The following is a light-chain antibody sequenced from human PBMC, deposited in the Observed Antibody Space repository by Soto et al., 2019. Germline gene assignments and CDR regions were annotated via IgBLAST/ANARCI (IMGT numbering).Light chain of an antibody. J-gene: IGKJ5*01. CDR3: QQYKNWPLIT. CDR2: GVS. V-gene: IGKV3-15*01. CDR1: QSVSSY. Sequence: EIVMTQSPATLSVSPGERATLSCRASQSVSSYLAWYQQKPGQAPRLLIYGVSTRANGIPARFSGSGSGTEFTLIISSLQSEDFAVYYCQQYKNWPLITFGQGTRLEIK.